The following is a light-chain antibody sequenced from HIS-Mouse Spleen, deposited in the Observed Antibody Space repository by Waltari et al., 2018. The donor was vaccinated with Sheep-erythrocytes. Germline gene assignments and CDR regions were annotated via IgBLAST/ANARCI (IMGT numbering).Light chain of an antibody. J-gene: IGKJ4*01. CDR2: AAS. CDR3: QQSYSTPPLT. CDR1: QSISSN. Sequence: DIQTTQSPSSLSASVGDRVTITCRASQSISSNLNWYQQKPGRAPKLLIYAASSLQGGVPSMFCSSGSATDFSLTISSLQPEDFAAVYCQQSYSTPPLTFGGGTKVEIK. V-gene: IGKV1-39*01.